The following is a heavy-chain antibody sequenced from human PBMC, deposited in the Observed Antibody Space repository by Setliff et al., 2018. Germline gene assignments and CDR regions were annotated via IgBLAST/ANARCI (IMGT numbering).Heavy chain of an antibody. CDR2: INHNGGT. D-gene: IGHD3-3*01. CDR1: GGSTSSSSYY. J-gene: IGHJ6*02. CDR3: AREGYYNFWSGFMDV. Sequence: SETLSLTCTVSGGSTSSSSYYWGWIRQPPGRGLEWIGEINHNGGTNYNPSLKSRVTISIHTSKNQFSLKLSSVTAADTAVYYCAREGYYNFWSGFMDVWGQGTTVTVSS. V-gene: IGHV4-39*07.